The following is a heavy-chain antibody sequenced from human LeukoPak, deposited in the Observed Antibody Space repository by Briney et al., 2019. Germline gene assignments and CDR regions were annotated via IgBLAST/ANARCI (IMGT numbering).Heavy chain of an antibody. CDR1: GGSFSGYY. CDR3: ARGGPRYCSGGSCSPYYYYGMDV. Sequence: SETLSLTCAVYGGSFSGYYWSWIRQPPGKGLEWVGEINHSASTNYNPSLKSRVTISVDTSKNQFSLKLSSVTAADTAVYYCARGGPRYCSGGSCSPYYYYGMDVWGQGTTVTVSS. CDR2: INHSAST. D-gene: IGHD2-15*01. J-gene: IGHJ6*02. V-gene: IGHV4-34*01.